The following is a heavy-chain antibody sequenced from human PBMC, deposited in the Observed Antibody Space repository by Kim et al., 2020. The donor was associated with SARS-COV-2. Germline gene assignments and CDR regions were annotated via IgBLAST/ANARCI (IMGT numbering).Heavy chain of an antibody. Sequence: GGSLRLSCAASGFTFSSYGMHWVRQAPGKGLEWVAVISYDGSNKYYADSVKGRFTISRDNSKNTLYLQMNSLRAEDTAVYYCAKGSYFDYWGQGTLVTVSS. CDR3: AKGSYFDY. CDR1: GFTFSSYG. J-gene: IGHJ4*02. V-gene: IGHV3-30*18. CDR2: ISYDGSNK.